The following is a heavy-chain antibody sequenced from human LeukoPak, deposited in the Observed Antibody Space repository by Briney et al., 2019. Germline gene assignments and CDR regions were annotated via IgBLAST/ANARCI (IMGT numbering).Heavy chain of an antibody. D-gene: IGHD3-10*01. CDR2: ISNDGSSK. V-gene: IGHV3-30*18. Sequence: GGSLRLSCAASGFTFSNFGMHWVRQAPGKGLEWVAVISNDGSSKFYTDSVKGRFTLSRDNSRNTLNLQMNSLRVEDTAVYYCVKPDRLNYYDSGSHYYYYYMDVWGKGTTVTASS. CDR1: GFTFSNFG. J-gene: IGHJ6*03. CDR3: VKPDRLNYYDSGSHYYYYYMDV.